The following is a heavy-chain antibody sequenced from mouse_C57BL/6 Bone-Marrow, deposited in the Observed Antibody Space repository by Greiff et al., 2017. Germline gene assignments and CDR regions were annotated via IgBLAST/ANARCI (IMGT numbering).Heavy chain of an antibody. J-gene: IGHJ2*01. V-gene: IGHV1-81*01. D-gene: IGHD2-3*01. CDR3: ARKRIYDGSFDY. CDR2: IYPRSGNT. CDR1: GYTFTSSG. Sequence: QVQLQQSGAELARPGASVKLSCKASGYTFTSSGISWVKQRTGQGLEWIGEIYPRSGNTYYNEKFKGKATLTADKSSSTAYMELRSLTSEDSAVYFCARKRIYDGSFDYWGQGTTRTVSS.